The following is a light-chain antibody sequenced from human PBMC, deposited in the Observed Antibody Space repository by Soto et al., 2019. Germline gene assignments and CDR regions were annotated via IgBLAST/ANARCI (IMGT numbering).Light chain of an antibody. CDR2: GVF. J-gene: IGKJ2*01. CDR3: QHYDGSPRT. V-gene: IGKV3-20*01. Sequence: ETALTQSPGTVSLSPGERATLSCTTSQSVRSNYLAWYQQKPGQAPRLLIYGVFNRATGIPDRFSGSGSGTDFTLTISGLEPEDSAVYYCQHYDGSPRTFGQGTKVEI. CDR1: QSVRSNY.